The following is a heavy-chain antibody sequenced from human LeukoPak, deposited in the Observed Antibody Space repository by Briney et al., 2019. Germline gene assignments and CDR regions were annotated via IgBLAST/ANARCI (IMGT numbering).Heavy chain of an antibody. J-gene: IGHJ6*03. CDR2: IYTSGST. CDR1: GGSISSYY. CDR3: ARSRRTVIRTLSVSHYYMDV. D-gene: IGHD4-17*01. V-gene: IGHV4-59*10. Sequence: SETLSLTCAVYGGSISSYYWSWIRQPAGKGLEWIGRIYTSGSTNYNPSLKSRVTMSVDTSKNQFSLKLSSVTAADTAVYYCARSRRTVIRTLSVSHYYMDVWGKGTTVTVSS.